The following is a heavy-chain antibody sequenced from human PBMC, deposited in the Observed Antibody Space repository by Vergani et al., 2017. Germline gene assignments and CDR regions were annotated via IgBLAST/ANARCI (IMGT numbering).Heavy chain of an antibody. D-gene: IGHD1-14*01. J-gene: IGHJ1*01. CDR2: IIPILGIA. Sequence: QVQLVQSGAEVKKPGSSVKVSCKASGCTFSSYAISWVRQAPGQGLEWMGRIIPILGIANYAQKFQGRVTMTTDTSTSTAYMELRSLRSDDTGVYYCAVTESYIQHWGQGTLVTVSS. CDR1: GCTFSSYA. V-gene: IGHV1-69*04. CDR3: AVTESYIQH.